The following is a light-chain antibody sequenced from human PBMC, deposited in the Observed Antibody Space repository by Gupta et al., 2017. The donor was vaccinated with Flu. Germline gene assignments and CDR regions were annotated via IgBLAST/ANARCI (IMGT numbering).Light chain of an antibody. Sequence: DIQMTQSPSSLSASVGDRVTITCRASQTINTSLHWYQQKPGKAPKLLIYAASSLHTGVPSRFSGGGSGTDFTLTISSLQPEDFATYYCQQTYSSPRTFGPGTKVD. CDR3: QQTYSSPRT. V-gene: IGKV1-39*01. J-gene: IGKJ3*01. CDR2: AAS. CDR1: QTINTS.